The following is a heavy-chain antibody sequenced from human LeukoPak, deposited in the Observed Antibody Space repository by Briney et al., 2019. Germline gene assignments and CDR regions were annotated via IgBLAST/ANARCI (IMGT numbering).Heavy chain of an antibody. D-gene: IGHD3-16*01. CDR3: ARHDKSYTSRSPIDF. CDR2: IYYSGST. CDR1: GGSISSYY. Sequence: SETLSLTCTVSGGSISSYYWSWIRQPPGKGLEWIGYIYYSGSTNYNPSLKSRVTISVDTSKNQFSLNLRSVTAADTAIYFCARHDKSYTSRSPIDFWGQGVLVAVSS. V-gene: IGHV4-59*08. J-gene: IGHJ4*02.